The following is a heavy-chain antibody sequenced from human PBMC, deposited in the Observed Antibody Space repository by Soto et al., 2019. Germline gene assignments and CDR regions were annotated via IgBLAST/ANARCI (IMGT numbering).Heavy chain of an antibody. V-gene: IGHV4-39*01. CDR3: ARAAGSSSLYYYYYMDV. Sequence: PSETLSLTCTVSGGSISSSSYYWGWIRQPPGKGLERIGSIYYSGSTYYNPSLKSRVTISVDTSKNQFSLKLSSVTAADTAVYYCARAAGSSSLYYYYYMDVWGKGTTVTVSS. CDR1: GGSISSSSYY. J-gene: IGHJ6*03. CDR2: IYYSGST. D-gene: IGHD6-6*01.